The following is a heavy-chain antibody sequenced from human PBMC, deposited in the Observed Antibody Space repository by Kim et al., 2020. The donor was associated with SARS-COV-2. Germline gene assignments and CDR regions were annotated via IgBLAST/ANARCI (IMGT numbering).Heavy chain of an antibody. Sequence: ASVKVSCKASGYTFTSYYLHWVRQAPGQGLEWMGIINPSGGSTNFAQKFQGRVTMTRDTSTSTVYMELSSLRSEDTAVYHCARGSGPFDIWGQGTMVTVSS. J-gene: IGHJ3*02. CDR3: ARGSGPFDI. V-gene: IGHV1-46*01. CDR2: INPSGGST. D-gene: IGHD3-10*01. CDR1: GYTFTSYY.